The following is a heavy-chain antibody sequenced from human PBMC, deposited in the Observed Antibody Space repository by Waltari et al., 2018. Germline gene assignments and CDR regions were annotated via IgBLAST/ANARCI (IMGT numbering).Heavy chain of an antibody. D-gene: IGHD2-8*01. J-gene: IGHJ6*02. CDR1: GYSFTSYW. V-gene: IGHV5-51*01. CDR2: IYPGDADT. CDR3: ARHGLRDCTNGVCSFQGMDV. Sequence: EVQLVQSGAEVKKPGESLKISCTGSGYSFTSYWIGLVRQLPGKGLEWMGIIYPGDADTRYSPSCQGQVTISADKSISTAYLQWSSLKASDTAMYYCARHGLRDCTNGVCSFQGMDVWGQGTTVTVSS.